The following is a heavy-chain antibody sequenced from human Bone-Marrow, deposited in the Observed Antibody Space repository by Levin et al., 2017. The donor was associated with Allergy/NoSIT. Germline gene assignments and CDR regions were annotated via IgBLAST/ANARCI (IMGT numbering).Heavy chain of an antibody. CDR1: GYTFTSYD. V-gene: IGHV1-8*01. J-gene: IGHJ6*02. Sequence: GASVKVSCKASGYTFTSYDINWVRQATGQGLEWMGWMNPNSGNTGYAQKFQGRVTMTRNTSISTAYMELSSLRSEDTAVYYCARVHPPFIVVVPAAEETPYYYYGMDVWGQGTTVTVSS. D-gene: IGHD2-2*01. CDR2: MNPNSGNT. CDR3: ARVHPPFIVVVPAAEETPYYYYGMDV.